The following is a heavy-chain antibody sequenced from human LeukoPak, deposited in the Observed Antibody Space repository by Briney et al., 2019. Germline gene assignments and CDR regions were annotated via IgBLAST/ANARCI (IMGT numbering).Heavy chain of an antibody. CDR2: IYYSGST. D-gene: IGHD2-15*01. Sequence: SETLSLTCTVSGGSISSYYWSWIRQPPGKGLEWIGYIYYSGSTNYNPSLKSRVTISVDTSKNQFSLKLSSVTAADTAVYYCARQTVVVVAATPVDAFDIWGQGTMVTVSS. V-gene: IGHV4-59*08. CDR1: GGSISSYY. J-gene: IGHJ3*02. CDR3: ARQTVVVVAATPVDAFDI.